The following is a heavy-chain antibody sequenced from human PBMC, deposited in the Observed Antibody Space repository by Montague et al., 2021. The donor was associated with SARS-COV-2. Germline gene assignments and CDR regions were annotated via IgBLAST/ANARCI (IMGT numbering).Heavy chain of an antibody. CDR1: GGSFSTYS. J-gene: IGHJ6*03. V-gene: IGHV4-34*01. CDR3: ARLGHGVVTSPVLGVGHCYSYYYMDV. D-gene: IGHD4-23*01. Sequence: SETLSLTCAVYGGSFSTYSWNWIRQPPGKGLEWIGEIHHGGSTNYNPSLKSRVIILVDTSKNQFSLKLTSVAAADTAVYYCARLGHGVVTSPVLGVGHCYSYYYMDVWGKGTTVTVSS. CDR2: IHHGGST.